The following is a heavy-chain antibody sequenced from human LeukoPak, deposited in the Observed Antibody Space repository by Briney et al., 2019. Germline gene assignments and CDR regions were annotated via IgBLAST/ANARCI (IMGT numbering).Heavy chain of an antibody. Sequence: PSQTLSLTCTVSGGSISSGGYYWSWIRQHPGKGLEWIGYIYYNGNTNYNPSLKSRVTILVDMSKNHFSLKLSSVTAADTAVYYCARLYCSGSSCYFNYFDYWGQGTLVTVSS. V-gene: IGHV4-61*03. J-gene: IGHJ4*02. CDR1: GGSISSGGYY. D-gene: IGHD2-15*01. CDR2: IYYNGNT. CDR3: ARLYCSGSSCYFNYFDY.